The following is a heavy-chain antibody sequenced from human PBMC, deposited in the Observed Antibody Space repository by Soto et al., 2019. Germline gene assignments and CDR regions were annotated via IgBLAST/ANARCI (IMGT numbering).Heavy chain of an antibody. J-gene: IGHJ5*02. CDR2: ISGSGGST. Sequence: EVQLLESGGGLVQPGGSLRLSCAASGFTFSSYAMSWVRQAPGKGLEWFSAISGSGGSTYYTDSVQGRFTISRDNSKNSLHLQMNSLRADDTAVYYCAKDPLGGGDYDWFDPWGQGTLVTVS. CDR3: AKDPLGGGDYDWFDP. V-gene: IGHV3-23*01. D-gene: IGHD4-17*01. CDR1: GFTFSSYA.